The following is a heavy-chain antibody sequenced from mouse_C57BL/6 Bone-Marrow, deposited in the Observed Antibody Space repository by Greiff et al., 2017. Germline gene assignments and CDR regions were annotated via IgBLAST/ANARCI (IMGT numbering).Heavy chain of an antibody. CDR3: ARDNYWYFDV. CDR2: ISDGGSYT. Sequence: EVKVEESGGGLVKPGGSLKLSCAASGFTFSSYAMSWVRQTPEKRLEWVATISDGGSYTYYPDNVKGRFTISRDNSKNNLYLQMSQLKSEDTAMYYCARDNYWYFDVWGTGTTVTVSS. CDR1: GFTFSSYA. V-gene: IGHV5-4*01. J-gene: IGHJ1*03.